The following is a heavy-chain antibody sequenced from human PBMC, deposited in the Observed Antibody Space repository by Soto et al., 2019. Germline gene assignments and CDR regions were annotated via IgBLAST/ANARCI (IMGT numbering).Heavy chain of an antibody. D-gene: IGHD2-15*01. CDR1: GFSLSTSGVG. CDR2: IYWDDDK. J-gene: IGHJ6*02. Sequence: QITLKESGPTLVKPTQTLTLTCTFSGFSLSTSGVGVAWIRQPPGKALEWLALIYWDDDKRYRPSLESRLTITKDTYKTQVGLTMTNMDSVDTATYYCAYLPCSGGSCYWFSFSGMDVWGQGTTVTVSS. V-gene: IGHV2-5*02. CDR3: AYLPCSGGSCYWFSFSGMDV.